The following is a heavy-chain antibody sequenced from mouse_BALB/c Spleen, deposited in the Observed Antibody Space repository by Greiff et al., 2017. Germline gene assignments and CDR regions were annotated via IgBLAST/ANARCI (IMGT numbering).Heavy chain of an antibody. J-gene: IGHJ4*01. CDR3: ARGPFYDGYVDYAMDY. CDR2: ISSGSSTI. Sequence: EVQLQESGGGLVQPGGSRTLSCAASGFTFTSFGMNWVRQAPEKGLEWVAYISSGSSTIYYADTVKGRFTISRDNTKNTLFLQMTSLRTEDTAMYYCARGPFYDGYVDYAMDYWGQGTSVTVSS. D-gene: IGHD2-3*01. V-gene: IGHV5-17*02. CDR1: GFTFTSFG.